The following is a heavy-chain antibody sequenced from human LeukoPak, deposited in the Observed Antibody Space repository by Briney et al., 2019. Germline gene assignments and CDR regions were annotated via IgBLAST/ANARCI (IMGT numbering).Heavy chain of an antibody. CDR1: GFTVSNNY. Sequence: GSLRLSCAASGFTVSNNYMSWVRQAPGKGLEWIGYIYYSGSTNYNPSLKSRVNISVDTSKNQFSLKVSSVTAADTAVYYCARENDVTGNALDVWGQGTTVTVSS. D-gene: IGHD2-2*01. V-gene: IGHV4-59*02. J-gene: IGHJ6*02. CDR3: ARENDVTGNALDV. CDR2: IYYSGST.